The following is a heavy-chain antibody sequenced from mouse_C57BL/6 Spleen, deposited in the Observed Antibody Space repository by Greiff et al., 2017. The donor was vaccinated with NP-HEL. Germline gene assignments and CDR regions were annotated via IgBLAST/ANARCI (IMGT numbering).Heavy chain of an antibody. D-gene: IGHD2-3*01. CDR3: ARSWEYEVFAY. Sequence: QVQLRQSGAELVMPGASVKLSCKASGYTFTSYWMHWVKQRPGQGLEWIGEIDPSDSYTNYNQKFKGKSTLTVDKSSSTAYMQLSSLTSEDSAVYYCARSWEYEVFAYWGQGTLVTVSA. J-gene: IGHJ3*01. V-gene: IGHV1-69*01. CDR1: GYTFTSYW. CDR2: IDPSDSYT.